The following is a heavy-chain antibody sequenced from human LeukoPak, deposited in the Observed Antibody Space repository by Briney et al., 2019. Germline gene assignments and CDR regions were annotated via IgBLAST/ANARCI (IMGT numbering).Heavy chain of an antibody. J-gene: IGHJ4*02. CDR3: GRAFPPLRTAAAGDY. CDR2: ISYRSSHM. D-gene: IGHD6-13*01. Sequence: GGSLRLSCTASGFTFSDCDMNWFRQAPGKGLEWVSSISYRSSHMYYADSVKGRFTISRDSAENSLYLQMNSLRAEDTAVYYCGRAFPPLRTAAAGDYWGQGTLVTVSS. V-gene: IGHV3-21*01. CDR1: GFTFSDCD.